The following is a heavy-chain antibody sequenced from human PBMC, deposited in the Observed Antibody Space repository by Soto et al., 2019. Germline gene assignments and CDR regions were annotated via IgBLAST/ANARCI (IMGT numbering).Heavy chain of an antibody. CDR1: GFTFGDFY. CDR3: VRPNWNSRGGVYNL. V-gene: IGHV3-11*01. D-gene: IGHD3-16*01. J-gene: IGHJ4*02. Sequence: QARLVESGGGLVEPGGSLRLSCTASGFTFGDFYMMWFRQAPGRGLEWISYITKTGTTIYHADPVKGRFSVSRDNARSSLYLQMNSLRAEDTAVYYCVRPNWNSRGGVYNLWGQETLVTVSS. CDR2: ITKTGTTI.